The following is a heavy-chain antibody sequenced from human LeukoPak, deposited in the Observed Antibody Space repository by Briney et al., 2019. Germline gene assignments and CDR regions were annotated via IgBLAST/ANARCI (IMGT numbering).Heavy chain of an antibody. CDR2: INHSGST. CDR3: ARVWVPDSRLNYGDYVGEDY. J-gene: IGHJ4*02. D-gene: IGHD4-17*01. V-gene: IGHV4-34*01. CDR1: GGSFSGYY. Sequence: SETLSLTCAVYGGSFSGYYWSWIRQPPGKGLEWIGEINHSGSTNYNPSLKSRVTISVDTSKNQFSLKLSSVTAADTAVYYCARVWVPDSRLNYGDYVGEDYWGQGTLVTVSS.